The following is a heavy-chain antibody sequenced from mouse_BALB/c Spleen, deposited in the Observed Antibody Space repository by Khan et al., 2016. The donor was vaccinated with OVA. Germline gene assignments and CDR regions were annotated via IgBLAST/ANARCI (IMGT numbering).Heavy chain of an antibody. CDR1: GFSLTSYG. CDR2: IWAGGST. D-gene: IGHD2-3*01. J-gene: IGHJ4*01. Sequence: QVQLKESGPGLVAPSQSLSITCTVSGFSLTSYGVNWVRQPPGKGLEWLGVIWAGGSTNYNSALMSSLRISKDNSKSQVFLKMNSLQADDTAMDYCARFYEPYYALDYWGQGTSVTVSS. CDR3: ARFYEPYYALDY. V-gene: IGHV2-9*02.